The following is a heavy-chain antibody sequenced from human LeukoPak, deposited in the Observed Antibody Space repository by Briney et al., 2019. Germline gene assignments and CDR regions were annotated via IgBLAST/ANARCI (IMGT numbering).Heavy chain of an antibody. Sequence: SETLSLTCTVSGDSISTYYWSWIRQPPGKGLEWIGNIYYSGSPNYNPSLKSRVTISIDTSKNQFPLKLSSVTAADTVVYYCARDRRAAGSIFDYWGQGTLVTVSS. J-gene: IGHJ4*02. CDR3: ARDRRAAGSIFDY. V-gene: IGHV4-59*01. CDR2: IYYSGSP. D-gene: IGHD6-13*01. CDR1: GDSISTYY.